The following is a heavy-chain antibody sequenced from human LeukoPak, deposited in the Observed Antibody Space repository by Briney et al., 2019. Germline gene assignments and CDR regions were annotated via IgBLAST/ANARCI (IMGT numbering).Heavy chain of an antibody. CDR1: GGSISSGDYY. CDR3: ARVAPYYYDNSLDI. J-gene: IGHJ3*02. Sequence: SETLSLTCTVSGGSISSGDYYWSWIRQPPGEGLEWIGYIYYSGSTYYNPSLKSRVTISVDTSKNQFSLKLSSVTAADTAVYYCARVAPYYYDNSLDIWGQGTMVTVSS. CDR2: IYYSGST. D-gene: IGHD3-22*01. V-gene: IGHV4-30-4*01.